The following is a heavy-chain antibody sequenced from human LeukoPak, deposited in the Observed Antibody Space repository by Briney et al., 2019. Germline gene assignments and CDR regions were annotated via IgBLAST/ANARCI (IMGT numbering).Heavy chain of an antibody. D-gene: IGHD5-18*01. Sequence: PSETLSLTCTVSGGSISSYYWSWIRQPPGKGLEWIGYIYYSGSTNYNPSLKSRVTISVDTSKNQFSLKLSSVTAADTAVYYCAKTYTAMNWFDPWGQGTLVTVSS. J-gene: IGHJ5*02. CDR2: IYYSGST. CDR3: AKTYTAMNWFDP. V-gene: IGHV4-59*01. CDR1: GGSISSYY.